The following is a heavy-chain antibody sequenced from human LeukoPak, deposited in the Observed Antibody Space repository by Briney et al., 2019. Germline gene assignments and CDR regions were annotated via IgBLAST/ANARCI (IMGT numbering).Heavy chain of an antibody. D-gene: IGHD3-3*01. CDR3: ARDTIFGVVITPDY. CDR1: GYTXXSYX. CDR2: ISAYNGNT. Sequence: VKVSCKASGYTXXSYXISWVXXAPGQGLXXMGWISAYNGNTNYAQKLQGRVTMTTDTSTSTAYMELRSLRSDDTAVYYCARDTIFGVVITPDYWGQGTLVTVSS. V-gene: IGHV1-18*01. J-gene: IGHJ4*02.